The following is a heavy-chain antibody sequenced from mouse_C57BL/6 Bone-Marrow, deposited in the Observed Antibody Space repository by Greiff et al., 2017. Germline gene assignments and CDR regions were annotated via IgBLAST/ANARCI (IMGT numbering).Heavy chain of an antibody. Sequence: VQLQQSGAELVRPGASVKLSCTASGFNIKDDYIHWVKQRPEQGLEWIGWIDPEIGDTEYASKFQGKATFTSDTSSNTAYLQLSSLTSEDTTVYYCSSFDGNYFDFWGQGTPLTVAS. V-gene: IGHV14-4*01. CDR2: IDPEIGDT. CDR3: SSFDGNYFDF. D-gene: IGHD2-3*01. CDR1: GFNIKDDY. J-gene: IGHJ2*01.